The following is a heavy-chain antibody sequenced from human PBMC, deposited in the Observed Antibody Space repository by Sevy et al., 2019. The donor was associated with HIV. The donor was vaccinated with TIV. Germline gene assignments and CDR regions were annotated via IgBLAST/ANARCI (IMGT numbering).Heavy chain of an antibody. D-gene: IGHD2-21*02. Sequence: GGSLRLSCSASGFTFSSYALLWVRQAPGKGLEWVSLISYDGRNKYYSDSVKGRFAISRDESKTTLLLQMESLRTEDTAIYYCARVGVSYCTDDCYHRFDYWGRGTLVTVSS. CDR1: GFTFSSYA. CDR2: ISYDGRNK. J-gene: IGHJ4*02. V-gene: IGHV3-30*09. CDR3: ARVGVSYCTDDCYHRFDY.